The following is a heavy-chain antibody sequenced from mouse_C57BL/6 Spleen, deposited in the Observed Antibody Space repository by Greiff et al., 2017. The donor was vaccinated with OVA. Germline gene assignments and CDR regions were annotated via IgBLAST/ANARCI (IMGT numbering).Heavy chain of an antibody. V-gene: IGHV1-81*01. J-gene: IGHJ3*01. CDR2: IYPRSGNT. D-gene: IGHD1-2*01. Sequence: VQLQQSGAELARPGASVKLSCKASGYTFTSYGISWVKQRTGQGLEWIGEIYPRSGNTYYNEKFKGKATLTADKSSSTAYMELRSLTSEDSAVXFSAGEGHYPFAYWGQGTLVTVSA. CDR1: GYTFTSYG. CDR3: AGEGHYPFAY.